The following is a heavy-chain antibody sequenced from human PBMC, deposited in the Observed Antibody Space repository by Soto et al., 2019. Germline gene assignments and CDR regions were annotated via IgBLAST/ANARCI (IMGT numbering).Heavy chain of an antibody. CDR3: AKPRGPYDSYAFDI. J-gene: IGHJ3*02. V-gene: IGHV3-23*01. CDR1: GFTFSSYA. CDR2: ISGSGGST. Sequence: PGGSLRLSCAASGFTFSSYAMSWVRQAPGKGLEWVSAISGSGGSTYYADSVKGRFTISRDNSKNTLYLQVNSLRAEDTAAYYCAKPRGPYDSYAFDIWGQGTMVTVSS. D-gene: IGHD3-22*01.